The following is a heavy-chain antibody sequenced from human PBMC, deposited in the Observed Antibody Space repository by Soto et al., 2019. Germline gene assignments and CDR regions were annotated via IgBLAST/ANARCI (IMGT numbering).Heavy chain of an antibody. CDR3: ARILFGRSVAGGYFYMDV. D-gene: IGHD6-19*01. V-gene: IGHV2-26*01. J-gene: IGHJ6*03. Sequence: HVTLKESGPVLVKPTETLTLTCTVSGFSLSNGKVGVSWIRQPPGKALEWLAHIFSNDEKYYSTSLKSRLTISEDTSKSQVVLTMTNVDPVDTATYYCARILFGRSVAGGYFYMDVWGKGTTVTVSS. CDR1: GFSLSNGKVG. CDR2: IFSNDEK.